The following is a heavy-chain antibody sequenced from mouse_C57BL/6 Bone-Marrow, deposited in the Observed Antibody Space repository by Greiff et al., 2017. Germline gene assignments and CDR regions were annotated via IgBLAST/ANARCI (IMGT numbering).Heavy chain of an antibody. J-gene: IGHJ2*01. CDR1: GFNIKDDY. Sequence: EVQLQQSGAELVRPGASLKLSCTASGFNIKDDYMHWVKQRPEQGLEWIGWIDPENGDTEYASKFQGKATITADTSSTTAYLLLSSLTSEDTAVYYCTVYSNYDYYFCYWGQGTTLTVSS. CDR3: TVYSNYDYYFCY. D-gene: IGHD2-5*01. V-gene: IGHV14-4*01. CDR2: IDPENGDT.